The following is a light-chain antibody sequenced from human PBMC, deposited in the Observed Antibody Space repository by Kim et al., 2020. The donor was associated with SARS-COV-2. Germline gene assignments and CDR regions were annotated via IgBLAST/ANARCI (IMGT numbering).Light chain of an antibody. Sequence: QSITISCTGTSSDIGASAYVDLYQPQPGKVPKVMIYDISKRPSGVSDRFSGSKSANTASLTISGLQAEDEADYYCTSYTPTTTWVFGGGTQLTVL. V-gene: IGLV2-14*03. J-gene: IGLJ3*02. CDR3: TSYTPTTTWV. CDR1: SSDIGASAY. CDR2: DIS.